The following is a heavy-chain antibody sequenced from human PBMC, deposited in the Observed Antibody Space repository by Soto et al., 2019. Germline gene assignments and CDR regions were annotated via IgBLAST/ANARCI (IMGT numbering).Heavy chain of an antibody. CDR3: XXXGGDNFYAFDI. J-gene: IGHJ3*02. V-gene: IGHV3-9*01. CDR2: ITWNSDSI. Sequence: EVQLVESGGGLVQPGRSLRLSCAASGFTFGDYAMHWVRQAPGRGLEWVSGITWNSDSIDYADSVKGRFTISRDNAKNSLYMQMNSLRAEDXXXXXXXXXGGDNFYAFDIWGQGTM. D-gene: IGHD1-20*01. CDR1: GFTFGDYA.